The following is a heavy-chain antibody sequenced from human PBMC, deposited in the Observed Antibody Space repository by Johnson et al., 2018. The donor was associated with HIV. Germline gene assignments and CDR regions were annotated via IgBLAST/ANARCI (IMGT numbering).Heavy chain of an antibody. J-gene: IGHJ3*02. CDR2: ISYHGSNK. V-gene: IGHV3-30-3*01. CDR1: GFTFSRYA. D-gene: IGHD2-15*01. Sequence: QVQLVESGGGVVQPGGSLRLSCAASGFTFSRYAMHWVRQAPGKGLEWVAVISYHGSNKYYADSVKGRFTISRDNSKNTLYLQMNSLRTEDTAVYYCARERYGSQSIVAFDIWGQGTLVTVSS. CDR3: ARERYGSQSIVAFDI.